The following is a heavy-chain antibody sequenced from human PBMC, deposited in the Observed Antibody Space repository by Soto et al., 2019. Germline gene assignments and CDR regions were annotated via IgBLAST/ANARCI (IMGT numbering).Heavy chain of an antibody. CDR3: ATRRYGDY. J-gene: IGHJ4*02. CDR1: GYTFTSYG. V-gene: IGHV1-18*01. D-gene: IGHD1-1*01. CDR2: ISAHNGNT. Sequence: QVHLVQSGAEVKKPGASVKVSCKASGYTFTSYGITWVRQAPGQGLEWMGWISAHNGNTDYAQKLQGRVIVTRDTSTRTAYMELTSLSSDDTAVYYSATRRYGDYWGQGALVTVSS.